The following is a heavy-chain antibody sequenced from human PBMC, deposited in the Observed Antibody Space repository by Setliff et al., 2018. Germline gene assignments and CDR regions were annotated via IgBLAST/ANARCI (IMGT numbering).Heavy chain of an antibody. V-gene: IGHV4-34*01. J-gene: IGHJ4*02. CDR2: INQSGNT. Sequence: PSETLSLTCTVYGGSFSDYYWGWIRQSPGKRPEWIAEINQSGNTNYNPSLNSRVSVSVDTPTNQFSLKVSSVTAADTAVYYCRFWSSYYKNDYWAQGTLVTVS. CDR3: RFWSSYYKNDY. CDR1: GGSFSDYY. D-gene: IGHD3-3*01.